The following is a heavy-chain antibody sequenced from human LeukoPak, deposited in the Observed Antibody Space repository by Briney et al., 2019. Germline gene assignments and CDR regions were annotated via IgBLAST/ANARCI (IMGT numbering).Heavy chain of an antibody. V-gene: IGHV1-69*04. D-gene: IGHD6-13*01. CDR2: IIPILGIA. CDR3: AETAAASYYYYGMDV. CDR1: GGTFSSYA. J-gene: IGHJ6*02. Sequence: SVKVSCKASGGTFSSYAISWVRQAPGQGLEWMGRIIPILGIANYAQKFQDRVTITADKSTSTAYMELSSLRSEDTAVYYCAETAAASYYYYGMDVWGQGATVTVSS.